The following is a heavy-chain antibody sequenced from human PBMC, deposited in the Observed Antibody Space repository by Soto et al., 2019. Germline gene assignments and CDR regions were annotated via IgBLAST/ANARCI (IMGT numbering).Heavy chain of an antibody. J-gene: IGHJ6*02. CDR1: GGTFSSYA. V-gene: IGHV1-69*12. D-gene: IGHD2-21*02. Sequence: QVQLVQSGAEVKKPGSSVKVSCKASGGTFSSYAISWVRQAPGQGLEWMGGIIPIFGTANYAQKFQGRVTITADASXSXVYRELSSLRSEDTAVYYCARDPPGRTVVTSYGMDVWGQGTTVTVSS. CDR2: IIPIFGTA. CDR3: ARDPPGRTVVTSYGMDV.